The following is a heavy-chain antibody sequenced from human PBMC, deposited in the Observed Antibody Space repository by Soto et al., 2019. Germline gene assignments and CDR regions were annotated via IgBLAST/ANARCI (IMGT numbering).Heavy chain of an antibody. J-gene: IGHJ4*02. CDR3: APEEGEKLPFDY. CDR1: GFTFSNYA. V-gene: IGHV3-30-3*01. Sequence: PGGSLRLSCAASGFTFSNYAIHWVRQPPGKGLEWVTVISSDSSKKFYADSVKGRFTISRDNSKNTVFLQMNSLRPEDTDVYYCAPEEGEKLPFDYWGQGTLVTVSS. CDR2: ISSDSSKK. D-gene: IGHD1-26*01.